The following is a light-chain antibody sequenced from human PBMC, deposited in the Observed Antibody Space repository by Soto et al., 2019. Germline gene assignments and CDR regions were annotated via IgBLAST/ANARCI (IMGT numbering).Light chain of an antibody. Sequence: DIVMTQSPDSLAVSLGERATINCKSSQSVLYSSNNKNYLAWYQQKPGQPPKLLIYWASIRESGVPDRFTGSGSGTDFTLTISSLQDEDVAVYYCQQYYSSRTFGQGTKVEIK. CDR2: WAS. CDR3: QQYYSSRT. J-gene: IGKJ1*01. V-gene: IGKV4-1*01. CDR1: QSVLYSSNNKNY.